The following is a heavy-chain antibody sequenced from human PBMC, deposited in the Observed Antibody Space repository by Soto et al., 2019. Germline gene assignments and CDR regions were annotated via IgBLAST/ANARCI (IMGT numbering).Heavy chain of an antibody. CDR3: ARNRWGTMVRSGPYYYYGMDV. CDR2: IYYSGST. Sequence: SETLSLRCTVSGGSICSSSYYWAWIRQPPGKGLEWIGSIYYSGSTYYNPSLKSRVTISVDTSKNQFSLKLSSVTAADTAVYYCARNRWGTMVRSGPYYYYGMDVWGQGTTVTVSS. D-gene: IGHD3-10*01. J-gene: IGHJ6*02. CDR1: GGSICSSSYY. V-gene: IGHV4-39*01.